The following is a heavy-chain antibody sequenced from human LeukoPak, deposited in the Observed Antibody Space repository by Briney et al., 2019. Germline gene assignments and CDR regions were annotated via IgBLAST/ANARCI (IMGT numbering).Heavy chain of an antibody. V-gene: IGHV4-34*01. CDR2: INHSGST. CDR3: ARARRRELLKLDYYYYYGMDV. D-gene: IGHD1-26*01. CDR1: GGSFSGYY. J-gene: IGHJ6*02. Sequence: PSETLSLTCAVYGGSFSGYYWSWIRQPPGKGLEWIGEINHSGSTNYNPSLKSRATISVDTSKNQFSLKLSSVTAADTAVYYCARARRRELLKLDYYYYYGMDVWGQGTTVTVSS.